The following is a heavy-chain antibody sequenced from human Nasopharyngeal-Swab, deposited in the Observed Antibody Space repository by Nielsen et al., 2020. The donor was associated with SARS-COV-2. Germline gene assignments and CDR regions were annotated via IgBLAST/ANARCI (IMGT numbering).Heavy chain of an antibody. Sequence: GESLKISCAASGFTFSSYWMSWVRQAPGKGLEWVANIKQDGSEKYYVDSVKGRFTISRDNSKNTLYLQMNSLRAEDTAVYYCAKDYHSSSPYDYWGQGTLVTVSS. CDR3: AKDYHSSSPYDY. CDR1: GFTFSSYW. CDR2: IKQDGSEK. D-gene: IGHD6-6*01. V-gene: IGHV3-7*03. J-gene: IGHJ4*02.